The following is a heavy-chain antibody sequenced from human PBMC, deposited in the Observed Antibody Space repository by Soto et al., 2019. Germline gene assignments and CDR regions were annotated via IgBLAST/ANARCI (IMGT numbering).Heavy chain of an antibody. CDR2: IYYSGST. CDR1: GGSISSGGYY. V-gene: IGHV4-31*03. D-gene: IGHD2-15*01. J-gene: IGHJ6*02. CDR3: ARSGISCSGGSCPSYYYYGMDV. Sequence: QVQLQESGPGLVKPSQTLSLTCTVSGGSISSGGYYWSWIRQHPGKGLEWIGYIYYSGSTYYNPSLKSRVTISVDTFKNQFSLKLSSVTAADTAVYYCARSGISCSGGSCPSYYYYGMDVWGQGTTVTVSS.